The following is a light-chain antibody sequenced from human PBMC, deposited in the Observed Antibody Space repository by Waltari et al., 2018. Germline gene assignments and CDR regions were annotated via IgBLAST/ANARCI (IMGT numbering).Light chain of an antibody. V-gene: IGLV1-44*01. CDR1: NPHVSVNP. J-gene: IGLJ2*01. Sequence: QSVLTQPPSASGTPGPRAPTPCSGTNPHVSVNPVNWYQQLSGAAPEVVIYSNDQRPSGVPDRFSGSKSGTSASLAISGLQSEDEAHYYCAAWDDSLNAVVFGGGTKVTVL. CDR3: AAWDDSLNAVV. CDR2: SND.